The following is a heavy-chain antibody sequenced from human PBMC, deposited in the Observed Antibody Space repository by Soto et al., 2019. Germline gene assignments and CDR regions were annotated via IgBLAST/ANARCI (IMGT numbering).Heavy chain of an antibody. D-gene: IGHD3-22*01. Sequence: SETLSLTCTVSGGSISSGGYYWSWIRQHPGKGLEWIGYIYYSGSTYYNPSLKSRVTISVDTSKNQFSLKLSSVTAADTAVYYCARHGWGYYDSSGYSVRGAFDIWGQGTMVTVSS. J-gene: IGHJ3*02. CDR1: GGSISSGGYY. CDR3: ARHGWGYYDSSGYSVRGAFDI. V-gene: IGHV4-31*03. CDR2: IYYSGST.